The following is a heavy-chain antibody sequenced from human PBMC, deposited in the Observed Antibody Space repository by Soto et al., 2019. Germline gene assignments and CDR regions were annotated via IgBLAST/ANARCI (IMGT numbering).Heavy chain of an antibody. D-gene: IGHD2-21*01. CDR2: TSSDGGTK. CDR1: GFTFTGYS. CDR3: AREVVLTEWDFDK. V-gene: IGHV3-30-3*01. J-gene: IGHJ4*02. Sequence: QVQLMEAGGGVGQPGGSVRLSYETSGFTFTGYSMHWFRQAPGKGLEWVAVTSSDGGTKFYADSVKGRFTVSRDNSRKTLFLEMNSLIPEDPGIYYCAREVVLTEWDFDKWGQRILVTVSS.